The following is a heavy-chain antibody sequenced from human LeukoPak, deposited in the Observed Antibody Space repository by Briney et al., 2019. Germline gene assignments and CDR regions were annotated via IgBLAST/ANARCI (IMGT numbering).Heavy chain of an antibody. J-gene: IGHJ5*02. V-gene: IGHV4-4*07. D-gene: IGHD4-11*01. CDR1: DGSISNYY. Sequence: SETLSLTCTVSDGSISNYYWNWIRQPAGKGLEWIGRIYTSGTTNYNPSLKTRVTISLDKSKNQFSLKLSSVTAADTAVYYCARSLKMTYSRLDPWGQGAQVTVSS. CDR2: IYTSGTT. CDR3: ARSLKMTYSRLDP.